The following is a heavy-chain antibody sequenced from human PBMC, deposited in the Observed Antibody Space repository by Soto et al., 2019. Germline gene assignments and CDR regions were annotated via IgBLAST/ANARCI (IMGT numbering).Heavy chain of an antibody. CDR3: ARCRGGYEMNY. CDR1: GFTVSSNY. CDR2: IYSGGST. V-gene: IGHV3-66*01. J-gene: IGHJ4*02. D-gene: IGHD5-12*01. Sequence: EVQLVESGGGLVQPGGSLRLSCAASGFTVSSNYMSWVRQAPGKGLEWVSVIYSGGSTYYADYVKGRFTISRDNFKNTMDLQMNSLRAEDTGVYFCARCRGGYEMNYWGQGTLVTVSS.